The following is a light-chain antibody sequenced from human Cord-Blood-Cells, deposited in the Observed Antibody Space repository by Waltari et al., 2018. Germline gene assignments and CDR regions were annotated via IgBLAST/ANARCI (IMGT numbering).Light chain of an antibody. J-gene: IGKJ3*01. V-gene: IGKV3-11*01. CDR3: QQRSNWPPFT. CDR1: QSVSSY. Sequence: EIVLTQYTATLSWSPGERATLSCRASQSVSSYLAWYQQKPGQAPRLLIYDASNRATGIPARFSGSGSGTDFTLTISSLEPEDFAVYYCQQRSNWPPFTFGPGTKVDIK. CDR2: DAS.